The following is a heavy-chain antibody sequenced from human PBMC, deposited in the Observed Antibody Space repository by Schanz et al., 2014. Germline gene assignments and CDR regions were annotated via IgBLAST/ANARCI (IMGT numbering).Heavy chain of an antibody. Sequence: EVQLVESGGVVVQPGGSLRLSCAGSGFTFDDYTMHWVRQAPGKGLEWVSTVTTGGGAFYADSVKGRFTVSRDNSKNMLFLQMNSLRVEDTAIYYCAKNWKDDQKVVRPGWSDGMDVWGQGTTVTVSS. V-gene: IGHV3-23*04. D-gene: IGHD3-3*01. CDR3: AKNWKDDQKVVRPGWSDGMDV. CDR2: VTTGGGA. J-gene: IGHJ6*02. CDR1: GFTFDDYT.